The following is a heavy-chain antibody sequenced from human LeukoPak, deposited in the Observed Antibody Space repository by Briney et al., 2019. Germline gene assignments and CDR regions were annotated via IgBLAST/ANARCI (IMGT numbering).Heavy chain of an antibody. CDR3: ARGRYDFWSGYFSAHWFDP. D-gene: IGHD3-3*01. J-gene: IGHJ5*02. CDR2: INHSGST. V-gene: IGHV4-34*01. Sequence: SETLSLTCAVYGGSFSGYYWSWIRQPPGKGLEWIGEINHSGSTNYNPSLKSRVTISVDTSKNQFSLKLSSVTAPDTAVYYCARGRYDFWSGYFSAHWFDPWGRGTLVTVSS. CDR1: GGSFSGYY.